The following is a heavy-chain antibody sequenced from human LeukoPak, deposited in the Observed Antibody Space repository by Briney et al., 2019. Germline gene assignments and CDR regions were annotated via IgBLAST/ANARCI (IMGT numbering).Heavy chain of an antibody. Sequence: GGCLRLSCAASVFTFSSYSMSWVRQAPWKGLEWVSIISGSGDNTYYVDSMKGRFTISRDNSKNTLYLQMNSLRAEDTAVYYCAKAHSSSWCYFDYWGQGTLVTVSS. CDR1: VFTFSSYS. CDR2: ISGSGDNT. J-gene: IGHJ4*02. CDR3: AKAHSSSWCYFDY. V-gene: IGHV3-23*01. D-gene: IGHD6-13*01.